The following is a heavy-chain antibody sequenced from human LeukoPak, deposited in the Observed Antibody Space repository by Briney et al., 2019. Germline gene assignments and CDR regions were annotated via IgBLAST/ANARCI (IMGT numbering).Heavy chain of an antibody. V-gene: IGHV3-48*03. CDR3: ARDGPPWAFDI. J-gene: IGHJ3*02. D-gene: IGHD1-14*01. CDR2: ITGSGTTI. Sequence: PGGSLRLSRAASGFIFTNYEMNWVRQAPGKGLEWVSYITGSGTTIYYADSVKGRFTISRDNARNSLYLQMNSLRAEDTAVYYCARDGPPWAFDIWGQGTMVTVSS. CDR1: GFIFTNYE.